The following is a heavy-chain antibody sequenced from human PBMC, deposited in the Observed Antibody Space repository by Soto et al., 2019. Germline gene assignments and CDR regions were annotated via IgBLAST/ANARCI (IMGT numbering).Heavy chain of an antibody. Sequence: SVKVSCKTSGYTFTGHHIHWVRQAPGQGLEWMGWINPISGGTKYREKFQGRVSITRDKSSSTAYMELSSLTSDDSAVYYCAKDGRHCSGGSCPQGHWGQGTLVTVSS. J-gene: IGHJ4*02. V-gene: IGHV1-2*02. CDR2: INPISGGT. D-gene: IGHD2-15*01. CDR3: AKDGRHCSGGSCPQGH. CDR1: GYTFTGHH.